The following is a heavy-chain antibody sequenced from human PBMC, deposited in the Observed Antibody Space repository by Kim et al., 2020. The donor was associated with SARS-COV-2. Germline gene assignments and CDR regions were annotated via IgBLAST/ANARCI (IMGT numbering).Heavy chain of an antibody. Sequence: DPVRDRFTISRDNANNSLYLQMNSLRDEDTAVYYCARGWRASCGADAFDIWGQGTMVTVSS. CDR3: ARGWRASCGADAFDI. V-gene: IGHV3-48*02. D-gene: IGHD5-18*01. J-gene: IGHJ3*02.